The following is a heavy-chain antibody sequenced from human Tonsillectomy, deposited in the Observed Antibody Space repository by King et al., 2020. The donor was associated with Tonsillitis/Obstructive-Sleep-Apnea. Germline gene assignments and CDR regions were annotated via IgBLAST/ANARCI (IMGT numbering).Heavy chain of an antibody. CDR3: AREDIVVVPAVRGDAFDI. CDR1: GGSFSGYY. CDR2: INHSGST. J-gene: IGHJ3*02. Sequence: VQLQQWGAGLLKPSETLSLTCAVYGGSFSGYYWGWIRQPPGKGLEWIGEINHSGSTNYNPSLKSRVTISVDTSKNQFSLKLSSVTAADTAVYYCAREDIVVVPAVRGDAFDIWGQGTMVTVSS. V-gene: IGHV4-34*01. D-gene: IGHD2-2*01.